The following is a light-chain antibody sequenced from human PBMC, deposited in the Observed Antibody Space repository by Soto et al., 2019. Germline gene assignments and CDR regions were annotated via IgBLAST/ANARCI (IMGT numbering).Light chain of an antibody. Sequence: DIPMTQSPSTLSASVGDRVTITCRASPSISSWLAWYQQNPGKAPKVLIYDASSLESGVPARFSGSGSGTEFTLTISSLQPDDFATYYCQQYNSYSRTFGQGTKVEIK. CDR2: DAS. CDR1: PSISSW. V-gene: IGKV1-5*01. J-gene: IGKJ1*01. CDR3: QQYNSYSRT.